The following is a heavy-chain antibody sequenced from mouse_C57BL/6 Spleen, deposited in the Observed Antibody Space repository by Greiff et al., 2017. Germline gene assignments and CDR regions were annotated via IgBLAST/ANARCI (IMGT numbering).Heavy chain of an antibody. CDR3: ARQGYSNYYFDY. V-gene: IGHV5-6*02. J-gene: IGHJ2*01. Sequence: EVKLVESGGDLVKPGGSLKLSCAASGFTFSSYGMSWVRQTPDKRLEWVATISSGGSYTYYPDSVKGRFTISRDNAKNTLYLQMSSLKSEDTAMYYCARQGYSNYYFDYWDQGTTLTVSS. CDR1: GFTFSSYG. D-gene: IGHD2-5*01. CDR2: ISSGGSYT.